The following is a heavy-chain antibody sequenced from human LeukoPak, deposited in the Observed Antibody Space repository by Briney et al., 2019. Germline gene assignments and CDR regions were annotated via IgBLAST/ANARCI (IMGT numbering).Heavy chain of an antibody. CDR3: ARGHGVVAASDDAFDI. CDR1: GFTFSSYS. CDR2: ISTSSIYI. V-gene: IGHV3-21*01. J-gene: IGHJ3*02. Sequence: KPGRSLRLSCAASGFTFSSYSMNWVRQAPGKGLEWVSSISTSSIYIYYADSMKGRFTISRDNAKKSLYLQMNSLRAEDTAVYYCARGHGVVAASDDAFDIWGQGTMVTVSS. D-gene: IGHD2-2*01.